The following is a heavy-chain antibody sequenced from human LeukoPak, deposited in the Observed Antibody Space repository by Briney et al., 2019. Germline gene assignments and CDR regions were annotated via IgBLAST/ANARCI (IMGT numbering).Heavy chain of an antibody. Sequence: SETLSLTSTVSSGSISSYYWSWIRQPPGKGLEWIGYIYTSGSTNYNPSLKSRVTISVDTSKNQFSLKLSSVTAADTAVYYCARRVGSTSPDYYYYMDVWGKVTTVTVSS. CDR1: SGSISSYY. J-gene: IGHJ6*03. D-gene: IGHD2-2*01. CDR2: IYTSGST. CDR3: ARRVGSTSPDYYYYMDV. V-gene: IGHV4-4*09.